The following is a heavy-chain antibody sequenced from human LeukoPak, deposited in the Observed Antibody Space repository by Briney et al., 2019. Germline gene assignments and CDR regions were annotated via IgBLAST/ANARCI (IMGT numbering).Heavy chain of an antibody. CDR1: GFTFSRSA. CDR3: ARDPYNGNYGDSYYYYMDV. D-gene: IGHD1-26*01. CDR2: ISYDGGNK. J-gene: IGHJ6*03. V-gene: IGHV3-30*04. Sequence: QSGGSLRLSCAASGFTFSRSAMHWVRQAPGKGLEWVAIISYDGGNKYYADSVKGRFTISRDNAKNSLYLQMNSLRAEDTAIYYCARDPYNGNYGDSYYYYMDVWGKGTTVTISS.